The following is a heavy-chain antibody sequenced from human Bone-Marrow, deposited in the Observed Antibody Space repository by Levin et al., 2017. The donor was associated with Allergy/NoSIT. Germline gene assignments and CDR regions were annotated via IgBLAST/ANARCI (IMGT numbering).Heavy chain of an antibody. J-gene: IGHJ4*02. CDR1: GFTFDDYA. D-gene: IGHD3-22*01. V-gene: IGHV3-9*01. CDR3: AKARLSQYEESSYDSGGFDF. CDR2: ITWNGDRI. Sequence: GGSLRLSCVVSGFTFDDYAMHWVRQVPGKGLEWVAGITWNGDRIGYADSVKGRFTISRDNAKDSLYLQLDSPRAGDSASYYCAKARLSQYEESSYDSGGFDFWGQGTQVTVSS.